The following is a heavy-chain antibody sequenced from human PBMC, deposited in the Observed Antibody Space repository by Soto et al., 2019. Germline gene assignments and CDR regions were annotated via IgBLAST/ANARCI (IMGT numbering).Heavy chain of an antibody. V-gene: IGHV1-69*02. Sequence: QVQLVRSGAEVRKPGSSVKVSCEASGGSFISYIFTWVRQAPGQGLEWMGRSIPIQGRADYALKFQDRVTITADRSTQTVDMELRSLRPEDTALYYCAKSLVFVDHAYMDVWGKGTTVTVSS. CDR1: GGSFISYI. CDR2: SIPIQGRA. CDR3: AKSLVFVDHAYMDV. J-gene: IGHJ6*03. D-gene: IGHD2-21*01.